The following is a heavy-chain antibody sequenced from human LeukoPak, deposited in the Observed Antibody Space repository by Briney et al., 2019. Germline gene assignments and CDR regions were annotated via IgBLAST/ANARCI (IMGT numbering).Heavy chain of an antibody. D-gene: IGHD3-9*01. CDR2: INHSGST. Sequence: SQTLSLTCAVSGGSISSGGYYWSWIRQPPGKGLEWIGEINHSGSTNYNPSLKSRVTISVDTSKNQFSLKLSSVTAADTAVYYCARVCDILTGYYKYYYYGMDVWGQGTTVTVSS. CDR3: ARVCDILTGYYKYYYYGMDV. J-gene: IGHJ6*02. V-gene: IGHV4-30-2*01. CDR1: GGSISSGGYY.